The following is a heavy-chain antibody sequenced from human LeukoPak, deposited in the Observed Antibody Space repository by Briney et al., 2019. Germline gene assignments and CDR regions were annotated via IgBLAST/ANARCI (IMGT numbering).Heavy chain of an antibody. J-gene: IGHJ3*01. CDR2: IFNSGSI. V-gene: IGHV4-4*02. CDR3: AREASLQKGAFDV. Sequence: PSGTLCLTCAVSGGSISRSNWWSWVRQSPGKGLEGMEEIFNSGSIKYNQSLKSRVTISVDNSKNQFCLNLTSVTAADTAMYYCAREASLQKGAFDVWGQGTMVTVSS. CDR1: GGSISRSNW. D-gene: IGHD5-24*01.